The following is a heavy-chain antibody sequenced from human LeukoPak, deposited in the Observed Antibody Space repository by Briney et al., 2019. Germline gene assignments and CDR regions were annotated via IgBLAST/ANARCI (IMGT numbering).Heavy chain of an antibody. V-gene: IGHV3-43*02. J-gene: IGHJ4*02. CDR2: ISGDGGST. CDR3: AKEVGDVGIVPHRYFDY. D-gene: IGHD5-12*01. Sequence: GGSLRLSCAASGFTFDDHAMHWVRQAPGKGLEWVSLISGDGGSTYYADSVKGRFTISRDNSKNSLYLQMNSLRTEDTALYYCAKEVGDVGIVPHRYFDYWGQGTLVTVSS. CDR1: GFTFDDHA.